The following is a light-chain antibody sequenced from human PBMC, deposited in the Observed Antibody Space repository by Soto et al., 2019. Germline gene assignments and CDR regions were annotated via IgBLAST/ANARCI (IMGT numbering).Light chain of an antibody. V-gene: IGKV1-39*01. CDR3: QQSYNTLRT. CDR1: QYISNY. Sequence: DIQMTQSPSSLSASVGDRVTITCRASQYISNYLNWYQQKPGKAPNLLISGASRLQSGVPSRFSGSGSETDLSLTIISLQPEDFAPYYCQQSYNTLRTFGQGTKVEIK. CDR2: GAS. J-gene: IGKJ1*01.